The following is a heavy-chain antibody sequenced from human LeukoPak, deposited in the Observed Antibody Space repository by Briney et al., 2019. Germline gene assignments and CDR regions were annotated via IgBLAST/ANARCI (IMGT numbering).Heavy chain of an antibody. V-gene: IGHV4-39*01. CDR2: IYYSGST. CDR1: GGSISSSSYY. D-gene: IGHD3-10*01. J-gene: IGHJ4*02. Sequence: PSETLSLTCTVSGGSISSSSYYWGWIRQPPGKGLEWIGSIYYSGSTYYNPSLKSRVTIYVDTSKNQFSLKLSSVTAADTAVYYCARRSGWESEYYYGSGSYYFDYWGQGTLVTVSS. CDR3: ARRSGWESEYYYGSGSYYFDY.